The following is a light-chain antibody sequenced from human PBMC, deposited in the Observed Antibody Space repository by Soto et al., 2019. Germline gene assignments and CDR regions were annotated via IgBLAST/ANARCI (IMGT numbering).Light chain of an antibody. CDR3: SSFAGNNIMV. Sequence: QSVLAQPPSESGSPGQSVTISCTGTSSDVGGYNYVSWYQQHPGKAPNLMIYDVSKRPSGVPDRFSGSKSGNTASLTVSGLQAEYEADYYCSSFAGNNIMVFGGGTQLTVL. V-gene: IGLV2-8*01. J-gene: IGLJ2*01. CDR1: SSDVGGYNY. CDR2: DVS.